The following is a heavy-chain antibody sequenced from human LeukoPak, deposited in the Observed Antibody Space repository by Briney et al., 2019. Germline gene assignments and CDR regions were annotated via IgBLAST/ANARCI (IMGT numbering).Heavy chain of an antibody. CDR2: IKGDGSSV. J-gene: IGHJ4*02. D-gene: IGHD3-16*01. CDR1: GFTFSSYW. CDR3: ARDFFSLG. V-gene: IGHV3-74*01. Sequence: GGSLRLSCAASGFTFSSYWMHWVRQAPGKGLVWVSRIKGDGSSVDYADSVKGRFTISRDNAKNSLYLQMNGLRAEDTAVYYCARDFFSLGWGQGTLVTVSS.